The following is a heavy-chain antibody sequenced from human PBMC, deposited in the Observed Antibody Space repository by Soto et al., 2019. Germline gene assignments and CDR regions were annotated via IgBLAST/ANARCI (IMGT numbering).Heavy chain of an antibody. CDR2: ISGDIDAT. D-gene: IGHD3-10*01. J-gene: IGHJ6*02. V-gene: IGHV3-23*01. Sequence: GGSLRLSCAASGFTFSRYAMSWVRQAPGKGLEWVSSISGDIDATNYADSVKGRFTISRENSKNTLYLQMNSLRAEDTAVYYCAKSISPTDRSGSYYYYGGMDVWGQGTTFTVSS. CDR3: AKSISPTDRSGSYYYYGGMDV. CDR1: GFTFSRYA.